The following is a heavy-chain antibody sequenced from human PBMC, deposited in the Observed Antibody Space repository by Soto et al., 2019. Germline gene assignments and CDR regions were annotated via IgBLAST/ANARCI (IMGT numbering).Heavy chain of an antibody. CDR2: IYSDSIST. CDR3: VRVDGGSHYVKWFDV. V-gene: IGHV3-74*01. CDR1: GFTFSRYR. Sequence: GSLRLSCATSGFTFSRYRMHCVRQAPWKGLVWVSRIYSDSISTNYADSVKGRFTISRDNAKNTLYLQMNSLRAEDTAVYYCVRVDGGSHYVKWFDVWSQATLLTV. J-gene: IGHJ5*02. D-gene: IGHD1-26*01.